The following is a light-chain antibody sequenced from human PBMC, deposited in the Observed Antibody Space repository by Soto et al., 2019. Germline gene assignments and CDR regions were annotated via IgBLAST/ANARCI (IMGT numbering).Light chain of an antibody. Sequence: QSVLTQPPSVSGAPGQRGTISCTGSSSNIGAGYDVHWYQQLPGTAPKLLIYGNSNRPSGVPDRFSGSKSGTSASLAITGLQAEDEADYYCQSYDSSLRSVFGTGTQLTVL. V-gene: IGLV1-40*01. CDR2: GNS. CDR3: QSYDSSLRSV. J-gene: IGLJ7*01. CDR1: SSNIGAGYD.